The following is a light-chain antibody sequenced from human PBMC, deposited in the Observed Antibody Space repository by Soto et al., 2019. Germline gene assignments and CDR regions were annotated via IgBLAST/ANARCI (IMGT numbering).Light chain of an antibody. CDR3: QQYGSSPPYT. V-gene: IGKV3-20*01. Sequence: EIVLTQSPGTLSLSPGERATLSCRASQSVSSSYLAWHQQKPGQAPRLLIYGASSRATGIPDRFSGSGSGTDFTLTTSRLEPEDFAVYYCQQYGSSPPYTFGQGTKLEIK. CDR2: GAS. CDR1: QSVSSSY. J-gene: IGKJ2*01.